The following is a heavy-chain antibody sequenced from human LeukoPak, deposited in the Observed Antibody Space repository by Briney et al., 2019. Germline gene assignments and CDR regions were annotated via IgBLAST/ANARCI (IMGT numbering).Heavy chain of an antibody. D-gene: IGHD1-26*01. CDR3: ARGGLKWELLPARARKSYYFDY. Sequence: SETLSLTCAFYGGSFSGYYWTWIRQPPGKGLEWIGEINHSGGTKYNPSLKSRVTISLDTSKNQFSLKLSSVTAADTAVYYCARGGLKWELLPARARKSYYFDYWGQGTLVTVSS. CDR1: GGSFSGYY. V-gene: IGHV4-34*01. CDR2: INHSGGT. J-gene: IGHJ4*02.